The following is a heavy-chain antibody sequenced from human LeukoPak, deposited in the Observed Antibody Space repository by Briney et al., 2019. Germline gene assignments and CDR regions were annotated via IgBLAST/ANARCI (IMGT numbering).Heavy chain of an antibody. J-gene: IGHJ4*02. CDR3: AKGPYSSGWYSDY. Sequence: PGGSLRLSCAASGFTFDDYAMHWVRQAPGKGLEWVSGISWNGGSTGYADSVKGRFTISRDNAKNSLYLQMNSLRAEDTALYYCAKGPYSSGWYSDYWGQGTLVTVSS. CDR1: GFTFDDYA. V-gene: IGHV3-9*01. D-gene: IGHD6-19*01. CDR2: ISWNGGST.